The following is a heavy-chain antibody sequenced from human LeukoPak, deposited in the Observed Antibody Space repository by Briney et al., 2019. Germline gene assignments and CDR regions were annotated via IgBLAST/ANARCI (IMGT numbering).Heavy chain of an antibody. CDR2: IYYSGST. V-gene: IGHV4-39*01. J-gene: IGHJ4*02. D-gene: IGHD2-15*01. CDR1: GGSISSSSYY. Sequence: SESLSLTCTVSGGSISSSSYYWGWIRQSPGKGLEWIGSIYYSGSTYYNPSLTSRVTMSVDTSKNQFSLRLNSVTAADTAFYCCARHSPVAATIFYFWGQGTLVTVSS. CDR3: ARHSPVAATIFYF.